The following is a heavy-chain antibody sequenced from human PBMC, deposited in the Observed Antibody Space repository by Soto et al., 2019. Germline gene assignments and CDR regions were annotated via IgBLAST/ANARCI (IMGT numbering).Heavy chain of an antibody. CDR3: AKGRGGSGSLAPRVDF. CDR1: GFTFNNYA. Sequence: EVQLLESGGGLVQPGGSLRLSCAASGFTFNNYAMTWVRQAPGKGLEWVSAISGGGDTTSYADSVKGRFTVSRVGSKNTLYLQMRRLRAEDTGLYYCAKGRGGSGSLAPRVDFWGQGTLVTVSS. V-gene: IGHV3-23*01. J-gene: IGHJ4*01. D-gene: IGHD3-10*01. CDR2: ISGGGDTT.